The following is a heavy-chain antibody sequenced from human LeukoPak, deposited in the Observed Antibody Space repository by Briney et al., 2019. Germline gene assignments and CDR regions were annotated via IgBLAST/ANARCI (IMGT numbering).Heavy chain of an antibody. Sequence: SVKVSCKASGGTFSSYAISWVRQAPGQGLEWMGRIIPIFGTANYAQKFQGRVTITTDESTSTAYMELNSLRAEDTAVYYCAKYHYDILTGYKIPYYFDYWGQGTLVTVSS. CDR1: GGTFSSYA. V-gene: IGHV1-69*05. CDR3: AKYHYDILTGYKIPYYFDY. D-gene: IGHD3-9*01. CDR2: IIPIFGTA. J-gene: IGHJ4*02.